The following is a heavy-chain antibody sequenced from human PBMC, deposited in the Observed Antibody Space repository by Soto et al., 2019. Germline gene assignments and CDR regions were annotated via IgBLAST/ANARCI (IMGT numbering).Heavy chain of an antibody. J-gene: IGHJ4*02. CDR3: PRATQPYSSSWYFDY. V-gene: IGHV1-3*01. CDR1: GYTFTSYA. D-gene: IGHD6-13*01. Sequence: APVKVSCKASGYTFTSYAMHWVRQAPGQRLEWMGWINAGNGNTKYSQKFQGRVTITRDTSASTAYMELSSLRSEDTAVYYCPRATQPYSSSWYFDYWGQGTLVTVSS. CDR2: INAGNGNT.